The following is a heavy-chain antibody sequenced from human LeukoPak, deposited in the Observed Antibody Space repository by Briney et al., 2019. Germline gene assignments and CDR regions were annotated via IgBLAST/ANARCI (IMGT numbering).Heavy chain of an antibody. V-gene: IGHV3-53*01. J-gene: IGHJ4*02. CDR1: GITFSNAW. CDR3: ARATTPYYFDY. D-gene: IGHD1-26*01. CDR2: IYTGGRT. Sequence: PGGSLRLSCAASGITFSNAWMTWVRQAPGKGLEWVSVIYTGGRTYYADSVKGRFTISRDNSKNTLYLQMNSLRAEDTAVYYCARATTPYYFDYWGQGTLVTVSS.